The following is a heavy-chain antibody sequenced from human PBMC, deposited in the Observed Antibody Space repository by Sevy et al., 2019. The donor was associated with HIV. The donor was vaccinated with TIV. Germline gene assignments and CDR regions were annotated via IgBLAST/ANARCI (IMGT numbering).Heavy chain of an antibody. V-gene: IGHV3-7*01. D-gene: IGHD3-10*01. CDR2: IKEDGTEI. Sequence: GGSLRLSCAASGFTTGFTFSDYWMAWVRQAPGKGQEWVANIKEDGTEIYYLDSLKGRFTISRDNAKNLLYLQMNSLRAEGTAVYYCARGGYYGYSGLDYWGQGTLVTVSS. CDR3: ARGGYYGYSGLDY. CDR1: GFTTGFTFSDYW. J-gene: IGHJ4*02.